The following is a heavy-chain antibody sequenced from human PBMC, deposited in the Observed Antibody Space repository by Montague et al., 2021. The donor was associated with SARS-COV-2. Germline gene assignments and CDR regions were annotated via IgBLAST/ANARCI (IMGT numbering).Heavy chain of an antibody. Sequence: PALVKPTQTFSGFSLSTSGMCVSWIRQPPGKALEWLARIDWDDDKYYSTSLKTRLTISKDTSKNQVVLTMTNMDPVDTATYYCAWEIRGVCVDYWGQGTLVTVSS. CDR3: AWEIRGVCVDY. CDR2: IDWDDDK. V-gene: IGHV2-70*11. CDR1: GFSLSTSGMC. J-gene: IGHJ4*02.